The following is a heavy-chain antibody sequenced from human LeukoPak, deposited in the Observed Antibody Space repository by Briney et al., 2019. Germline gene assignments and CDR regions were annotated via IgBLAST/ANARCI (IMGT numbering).Heavy chain of an antibody. CDR2: ISAYNGNT. D-gene: IGHD3-3*01. V-gene: IGHV1-18*01. CDR3: ARYRRYDFWSGYEYYYYYYMDV. Sequence: ASVKVSCKASGYTFTSYGISWVRQAPGQGLEWMGWISAYNGNTNYAQKLQGRVTMTTDTSTSTAYMELRSLRSDDTAVYYCARYRRYDFWSGYEYYYYYYMDVWGKGTTVTVSS. J-gene: IGHJ6*03. CDR1: GYTFTSYG.